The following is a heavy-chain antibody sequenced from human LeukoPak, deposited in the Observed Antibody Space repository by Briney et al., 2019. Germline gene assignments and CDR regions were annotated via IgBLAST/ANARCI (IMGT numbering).Heavy chain of an antibody. CDR1: GGSISSYY. J-gene: IGHJ3*01. D-gene: IGHD1-26*01. CDR2: IYITGST. V-gene: IGHV4-59*13. CDR3: ARVRIGETSYDASDV. Sequence: SQTLSLTCTVSGGSISSYYWTSIRQPRGKGRGWIGDIYITGSTNYNPYLKKRVTMSVDTSKNQFSLRLSSVTAADTAVYYCARVRIGETSYDASDVWGLGTMVTVSS.